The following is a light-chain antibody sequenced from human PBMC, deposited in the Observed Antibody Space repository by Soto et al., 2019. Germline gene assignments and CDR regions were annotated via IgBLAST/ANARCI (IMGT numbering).Light chain of an antibody. CDR3: QQRSNWPPRVT. V-gene: IGKV3-11*01. CDR1: QSVSSY. Sequence: EIVLTQSPATLSLSPGERATLSCRASQSVSSYLAWYQQKPGQAPRLLIYDASNRATGIPARSSGSGSGTDFTLTISSLEPEDFGVYYCQQRSNWPPRVTFGPGTKVDIK. J-gene: IGKJ3*01. CDR2: DAS.